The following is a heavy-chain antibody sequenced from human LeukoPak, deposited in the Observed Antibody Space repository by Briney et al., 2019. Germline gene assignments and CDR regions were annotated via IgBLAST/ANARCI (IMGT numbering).Heavy chain of an antibody. Sequence: GESLTISCKDFDSSLTFYWISWVRQMPGKGLEWMGKIALSDSQATYNPSFQGHVTISADKSINTVYLYWSSLEASDTAMYYCTRGTSSTKIDSWGQGTLVTVSS. D-gene: IGHD1-1*01. J-gene: IGHJ4*02. CDR2: IALSDSQA. CDR3: TRGTSSTKIDS. CDR1: DSSLTFYW. V-gene: IGHV5-10-1*01.